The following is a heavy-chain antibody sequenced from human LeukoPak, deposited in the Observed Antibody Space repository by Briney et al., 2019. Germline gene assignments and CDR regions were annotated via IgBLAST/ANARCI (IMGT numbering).Heavy chain of an antibody. CDR2: IYTSGST. CDR1: GGSISSYY. Sequence: KPSETLSLTCTVSGGSISSYYWSWIRQPPGKGLEWIGYIYTSGSTNYNPSLKSRVTISVDTSKNQFSLKLSSVTAADTAVYYCARYLEYSSSSVSYRYYYYYMDVWGKGTTVTVSS. V-gene: IGHV4-4*09. CDR3: ARYLEYSSSSVSYRYYYYYMDV. J-gene: IGHJ6*03. D-gene: IGHD6-6*01.